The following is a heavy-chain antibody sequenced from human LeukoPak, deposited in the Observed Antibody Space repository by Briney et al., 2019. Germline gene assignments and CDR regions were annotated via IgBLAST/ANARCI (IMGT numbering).Heavy chain of an antibody. J-gene: IGHJ4*02. Sequence: GGSLRLPRVASGLNFDDSAMHWVRQAPGKGLEWVSLISADGGSTFSADSVKGRFSISRDNSKNSLYLQMNSLRSEDTAMYYCAKESGKFDYWGQGTLVAVSS. CDR1: GLNFDDSA. V-gene: IGHV3-43*02. CDR2: ISADGGST. CDR3: AKESGKFDY.